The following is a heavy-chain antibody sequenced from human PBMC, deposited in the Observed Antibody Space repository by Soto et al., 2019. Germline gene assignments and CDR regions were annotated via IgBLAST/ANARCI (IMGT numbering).Heavy chain of an antibody. D-gene: IGHD3-3*02. J-gene: IGHJ5*01. CDR1: GDSIKTETW. V-gene: IGHV4-4*02. CDR2: IKHTGDT. Sequence: PSETLSLTCAVSGDSIKTETWWSWLRQLPGTGLEWIGEIKHTGDTNANPALRSRVSMSVDRTKNQFFLNLRSVSAADTAVYFCAREGRLHLFESWGQGTLVTVSS. CDR3: AREGRLHLFES.